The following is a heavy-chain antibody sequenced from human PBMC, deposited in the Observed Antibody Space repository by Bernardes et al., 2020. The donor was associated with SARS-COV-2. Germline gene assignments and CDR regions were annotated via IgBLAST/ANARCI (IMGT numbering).Heavy chain of an antibody. D-gene: IGHD6-13*01. V-gene: IGHV1-18*04. CDR3: ARIIAANIQSMDV. J-gene: IGHJ6*02. CDR2: ISAYNGNT. CDR1: GYTFTSND. Sequence: ASVKASCKASGYTFTSNDITWVRQAPGQGLEWMGWISAYNGNTNYAQKFQGRVTMTTETSTSTAYMDLRNLRSDDTAMYYCARIIAANIQSMDVWGQGTTVIVSS.